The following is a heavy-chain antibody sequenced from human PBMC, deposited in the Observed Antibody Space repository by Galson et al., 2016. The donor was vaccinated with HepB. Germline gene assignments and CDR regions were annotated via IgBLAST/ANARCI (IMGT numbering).Heavy chain of an antibody. CDR3: ARPRGMGTLDVFNL. CDR2: IYPGDSDS. V-gene: IGHV5-51*03. CDR1: GYSFTSYW. Sequence: QSGAEVKKPGESLQISCKGSGYSFTSYWIAWVRQLPGKGLEWMGIIYPGDSDSRYSPSFQGQVTISADKSISTAYLQWSSLRASVTAMYYCARPRGMGTLDVFNLWGQGTMVTVSS. D-gene: IGHD5-24*01. J-gene: IGHJ3*01.